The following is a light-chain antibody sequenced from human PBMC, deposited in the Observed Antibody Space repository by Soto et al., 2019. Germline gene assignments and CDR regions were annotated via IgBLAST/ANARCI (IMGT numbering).Light chain of an antibody. J-gene: IGKJ1*01. Sequence: EIVLTQSPGTLYFSPVERSTLSFRASQSVSSSYLAWYQQKPGQAPRLLIYGASNRATGTPDRFSGSGSGTDFTLTISRLEPEDFAVYFCQQYDNLSWTFGQGTKV. CDR2: GAS. CDR3: QQYDNLSWT. V-gene: IGKV3-20*01. CDR1: QSVSSSY.